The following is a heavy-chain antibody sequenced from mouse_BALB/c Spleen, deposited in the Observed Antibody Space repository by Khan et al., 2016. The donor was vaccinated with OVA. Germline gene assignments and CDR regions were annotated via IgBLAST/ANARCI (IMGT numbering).Heavy chain of an antibody. Sequence: LEESGPGLVKPSQSLSLTCTVTCYSISSDYAWNWIRQFPGNKLEWLGYISYSGNTKYNPSLKSRISITRDTSKNQFFLQLNFVTIEDTATYYCARIQGGDFDYWGQGTTLTVSS. CDR1: CYSISSDYA. CDR3: ARIQGGDFDY. D-gene: IGHD3-2*02. CDR2: ISYSGNT. J-gene: IGHJ2*01. V-gene: IGHV3-2*02.